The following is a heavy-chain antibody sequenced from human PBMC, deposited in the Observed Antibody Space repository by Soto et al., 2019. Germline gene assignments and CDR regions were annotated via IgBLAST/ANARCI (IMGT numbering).Heavy chain of an antibody. CDR1: GGDFKNFI. V-gene: IGHV1-69*01. D-gene: IGHD2-15*01. J-gene: IGHJ6*02. CDR3: ARVVAYVSSRCLYYGMDV. CDR2: VIPIFGTP. Sequence: VQLVQSGAEVRKPGSSVKFSCKASGGDFKNFIIAWVRQAPGHGLEWRGGVIPIFGTPNFVKKFQYRVTNTADEVTSTTYMVLRSRRSEDTAVANCARVVAYVSSRCLYYGMDVWGQGTSVLVSS.